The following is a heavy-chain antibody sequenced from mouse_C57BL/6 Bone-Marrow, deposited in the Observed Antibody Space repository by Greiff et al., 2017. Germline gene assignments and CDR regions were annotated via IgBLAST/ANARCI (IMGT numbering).Heavy chain of an antibody. CDR3: SRRDFGY. V-gene: IGHV5-12*01. Sequence: EVQGVESGGGLVQPGGSLKLSCAASGFTFSDYYMSWVRQTPEKRLEWVAYISNGGGSIYYPDTVKGRFTISRDNAKNTLYLHMSRLKSEDTAMYSCSRRDFGYWGRGTAITVSS. J-gene: IGHJ2*01. CDR2: ISNGGGSI. CDR1: GFTFSDYY.